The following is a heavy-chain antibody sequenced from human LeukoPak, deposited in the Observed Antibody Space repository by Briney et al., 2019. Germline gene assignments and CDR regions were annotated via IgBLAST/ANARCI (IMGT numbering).Heavy chain of an antibody. D-gene: IGHD6-13*01. Sequence: SETLSLTCTVSGGSLDSYYWGWIRQPPGKGLEWIGFISDSGVTSYNPSLKSRVTISIHTSKSQFSLKVNSVTAADTAVYYCARQSGGYSSSWYEFWGQGTLVTVSS. CDR1: GGSLDSYY. CDR3: ARQSGGYSSSWYEF. J-gene: IGHJ5*01. CDR2: ISDSGVT. V-gene: IGHV4-59*08.